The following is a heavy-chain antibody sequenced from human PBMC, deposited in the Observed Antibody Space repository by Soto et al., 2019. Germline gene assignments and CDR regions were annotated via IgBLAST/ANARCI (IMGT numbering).Heavy chain of an antibody. CDR3: ARHDYADRVFDI. CDR1: GGSVRSGSYY. Sequence: SETLSLTCTVSGGSVRSGSYYWGWIRQTPGNGLEWIGYIQYSGDTTYNPSLKGRVTISVDTYKNQFSLKLASVTAADTALYYCARHDYADRVFDIWGQGTMVTVSS. CDR2: IQYSGDT. V-gene: IGHV4-61*01. J-gene: IGHJ3*02. D-gene: IGHD5-12*01.